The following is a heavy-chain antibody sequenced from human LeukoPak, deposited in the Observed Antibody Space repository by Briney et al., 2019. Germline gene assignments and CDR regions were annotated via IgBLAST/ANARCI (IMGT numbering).Heavy chain of an antibody. CDR2: ISYDGSNK. D-gene: IGHD5-18*01. Sequence: PGRSLRLSCAASGFTFSSYGMHWVRQAPGKGLEWVAVISYDGSNKYYADSVKGRFTISRDNSKNTLYLQMNSLRAEDTAVYYCAKTIQLLLLWDVFDIWGQGTVVTVSS. J-gene: IGHJ3*02. CDR1: GFTFSSYG. V-gene: IGHV3-30*18. CDR3: AKTIQLLLLWDVFDI.